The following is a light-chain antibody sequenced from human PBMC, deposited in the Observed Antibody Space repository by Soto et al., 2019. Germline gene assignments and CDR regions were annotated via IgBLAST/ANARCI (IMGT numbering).Light chain of an antibody. V-gene: IGKV3-11*01. Sequence: EVVLTQSPATLSLSPGERATLPCRASQTLANYLAWYQQRPGQAPRLLIYDASNRATGIPARFSGSGSGTDFTLTISSLEPEDSAVYYCQQRSDSYTFGQGTTLEIK. J-gene: IGKJ2*01. CDR1: QTLANY. CDR2: DAS. CDR3: QQRSDSYT.